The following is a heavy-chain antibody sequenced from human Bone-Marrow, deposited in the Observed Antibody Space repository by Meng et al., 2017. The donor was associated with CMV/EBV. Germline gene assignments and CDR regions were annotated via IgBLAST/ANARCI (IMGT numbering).Heavy chain of an antibody. CDR1: GCSIISSGYY. D-gene: IGHD2-2*02. V-gene: IGHV4-39*07. CDR2: IYYRGTT. CDR3: ARRVFDCTSSSCFTHFYYGMDV. Sequence: SETLSLTCTVSGCSIISSGYYWGWIRQPPGKGLQWIGSIYYRGTTYYNPSLKSRVTISLDTSKNQFSLKLSSVTAADTAVYYCARRVFDCTSSSCFTHFYYGMDVWGQGTTVTVSS. J-gene: IGHJ6*02.